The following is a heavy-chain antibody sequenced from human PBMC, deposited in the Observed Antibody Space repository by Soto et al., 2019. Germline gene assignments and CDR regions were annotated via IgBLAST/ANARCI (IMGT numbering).Heavy chain of an antibody. J-gene: IGHJ4*02. D-gene: IGHD2-15*01. CDR1: GFTFSSYA. Sequence: EVQLVQSGGGSVQPGGSLKLSCAASGFTFSSYAMGWVRQGPGKGLEWVAVVSIGGSTHYADSVRGRFTISRDNSKNTLSLQMNSLTAEDTAVYFCAKRRGAGGHFDYWGQGALVTVSS. CDR2: VSIGGST. CDR3: AKRRGAGGHFDY. V-gene: IGHV3-23*04.